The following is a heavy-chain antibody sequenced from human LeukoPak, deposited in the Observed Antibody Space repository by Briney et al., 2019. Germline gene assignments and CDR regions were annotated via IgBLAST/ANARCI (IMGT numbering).Heavy chain of an antibody. V-gene: IGHV3-30*02. D-gene: IGHD3-10*01. J-gene: IGHJ5*02. CDR3: ARVGLGVGSGKKASGFDP. Sequence: GGSLRLSCAASGFTFSSYGMHWVRQAPGKGLEWVAFIRYDGSNKYYADSVKGRFTISRDNSKNSLYLQLNSLRAEDTAVYYCARVGLGVGSGKKASGFDPWGQGTLVTVSS. CDR1: GFTFSSYG. CDR2: IRYDGSNK.